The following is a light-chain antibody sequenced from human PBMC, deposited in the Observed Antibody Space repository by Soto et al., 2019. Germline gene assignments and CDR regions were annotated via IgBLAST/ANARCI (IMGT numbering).Light chain of an antibody. CDR2: GAS. J-gene: IGKJ4*01. V-gene: IGKV3-15*01. Sequence: EIVMTQSPATLSVSPGERATHSCRASQSVSSNLAWYQQKPGQAPRLLIYGASTRATGIPARFSGSGSGTEFTLTISSLQSEHFAVYYCQQYNNWPPLTFGGGTKVEIK. CDR1: QSVSSN. CDR3: QQYNNWPPLT.